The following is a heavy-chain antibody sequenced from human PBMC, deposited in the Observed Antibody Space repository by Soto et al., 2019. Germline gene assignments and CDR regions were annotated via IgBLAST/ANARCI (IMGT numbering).Heavy chain of an antibody. D-gene: IGHD4-17*01. V-gene: IGHV4-31*03. Sequence: QVQLQESGPGLVKPSQTLSLTCSVSGGSVSSGDYYWSWIRQHPGKGLEWIGYIYYSGSTYYNPSLKSRVTISVDTSKNQFSLKLGSVTAADTAVYYSARAPSYGGNSEEFDYWGQGTLVTVSS. J-gene: IGHJ4*02. CDR1: GGSVSSGDYY. CDR2: IYYSGST. CDR3: ARAPSYGGNSEEFDY.